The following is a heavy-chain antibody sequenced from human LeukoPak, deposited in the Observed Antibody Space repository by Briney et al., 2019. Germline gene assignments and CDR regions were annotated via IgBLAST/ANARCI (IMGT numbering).Heavy chain of an antibody. Sequence: GGSLRLSCSASEFTFSSYDMNWVRQAPGRGLEWVSTISASGSHTYYADSVKGRFAISRDNSGNTLTLQMHSLRVEDTAVYYCAKDLSSSSHFDYWGQGTLVTVSS. CDR1: EFTFSSYD. CDR2: ISASGSHT. D-gene: IGHD6-6*01. J-gene: IGHJ4*02. V-gene: IGHV3-23*01. CDR3: AKDLSSSSHFDY.